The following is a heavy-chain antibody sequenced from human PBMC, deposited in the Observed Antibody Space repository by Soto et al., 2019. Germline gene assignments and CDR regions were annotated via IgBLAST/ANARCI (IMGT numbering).Heavy chain of an antibody. J-gene: IGHJ6*03. CDR2: INPNSGGT. D-gene: IGHD2-2*01. V-gene: IGHV1-2*04. CDR3: ARESLSYCSSTSWYASPQHETNYYYYYYMDV. CDR1: GYTFTGYY. Sequence: GPVKVSCKASGYTFTGYYMHWVRQAPGQGLEWMGWINPNSGGTNYAQKFQGWVTMTRDTSISTAYMELSRLRSDDTAVYYCARESLSYCSSTSWYASPQHETNYYYYYYMDVWGKGTTVTVSS.